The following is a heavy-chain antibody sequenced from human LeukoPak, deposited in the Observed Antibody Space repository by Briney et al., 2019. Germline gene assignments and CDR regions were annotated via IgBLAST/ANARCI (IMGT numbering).Heavy chain of an antibody. CDR2: INPSGGAT. CDR1: GYTFTMYY. D-gene: IGHD3-3*01. Sequence: ASVKVSCEASGYTFTMYYIHWVRQAPGEGLEWMGVINPSGGATSYAQRVKGRVTMTRDMSTTTVYMDLSSLRSEDTAVYFCEREQRGGQSGGLEGLFASYHTYSYMDVWGRGTTVTVSS. V-gene: IGHV1-46*01. J-gene: IGHJ6*03. CDR3: EREQRGGQSGGLEGLFASYHTYSYMDV.